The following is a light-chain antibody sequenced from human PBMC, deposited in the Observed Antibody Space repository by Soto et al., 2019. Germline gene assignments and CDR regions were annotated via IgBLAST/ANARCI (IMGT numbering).Light chain of an antibody. CDR3: SSYTSATTYV. J-gene: IGLJ1*01. CDR2: DVS. V-gene: IGLV2-14*01. Sequence: QSVLTQPASVSGSPGQSITISCTGTSSDVGAYNYDSWYQQYPGEAPKVIIYDVSHRPAGVSNRFSGSKSGNTASLTIPGLQTQGEADYYCSSYTSATTYVFGTGTKLTVL. CDR1: SSDVGAYNY.